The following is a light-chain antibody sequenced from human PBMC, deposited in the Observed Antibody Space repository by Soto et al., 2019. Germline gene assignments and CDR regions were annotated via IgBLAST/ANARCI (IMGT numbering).Light chain of an antibody. Sequence: DIQMTQSPSTLSASVGDRVTITCRASQSISSWLAWYQQKPGTAPKLLIYKASSLQSGVPSRFSGSGSGTECTLTISSLQPDDFATSYCQQYSSYPYTFGHGTKLEIK. CDR1: QSISSW. CDR3: QQYSSYPYT. J-gene: IGKJ2*01. CDR2: KAS. V-gene: IGKV1-5*03.